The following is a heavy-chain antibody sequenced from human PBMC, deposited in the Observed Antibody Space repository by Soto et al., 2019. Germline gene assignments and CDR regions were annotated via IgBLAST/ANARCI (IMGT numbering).Heavy chain of an antibody. CDR3: ARDLYYYASSGFNY. Sequence: EVQLEESGGGLVKPGGSLRLSCVASGLTINTYSMMWVRQAPGKGLEWVSSISSSSSYIYYADSVKGRFTISRDNAKNSLYLQMNSLRAEDTAVYYCARDLYYYASSGFNYWRQGTLVTVSS. J-gene: IGHJ4*02. CDR1: GLTINTYS. V-gene: IGHV3-21*01. CDR2: ISSSSSYI. D-gene: IGHD3-22*01.